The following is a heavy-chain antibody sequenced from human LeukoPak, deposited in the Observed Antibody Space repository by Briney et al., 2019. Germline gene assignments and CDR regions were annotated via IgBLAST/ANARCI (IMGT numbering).Heavy chain of an antibody. D-gene: IGHD4-17*01. Sequence: SETLSLTCTVSGGSISSGDYYWSWIRQPRGKGLEWIGYIYYSGSTYYNPSLKSRVTISVDTSKNQFSLKLSSVTAADTAVYYCARDFGYVDYAWFDPWGQGTLVTVSS. CDR2: IYYSGST. J-gene: IGHJ5*02. V-gene: IGHV4-30-4*01. CDR3: ARDFGYVDYAWFDP. CDR1: GGSISSGDYY.